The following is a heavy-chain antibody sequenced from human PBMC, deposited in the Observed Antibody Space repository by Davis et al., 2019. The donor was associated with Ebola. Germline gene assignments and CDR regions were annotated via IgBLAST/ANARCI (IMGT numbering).Heavy chain of an antibody. J-gene: IGHJ3*02. D-gene: IGHD1-26*01. CDR3: ARAQRIVGPLDAFDI. V-gene: IGHV3-30-3*01. CDR1: GFTFSDYY. CDR2: ISYDGSNK. Sequence: GESLKISCAASGFTFSDYYMSWIRQAPGKGLEWVAVISYDGSNKYYADSVKGRFTISRDNSKNTLYLQMNSLRAEDTAVYYCARAQRIVGPLDAFDIWGQGTMVTVSS.